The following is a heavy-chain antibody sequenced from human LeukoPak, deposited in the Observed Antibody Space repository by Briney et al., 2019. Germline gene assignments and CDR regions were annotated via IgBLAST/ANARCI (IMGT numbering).Heavy chain of an antibody. CDR2: IYYSGST. Sequence: SETLSLTCTVSGGSISSYYWSWIRQPPGKGLEWIGYIYYSGSTNYNPSLKSRVTVSVDTSKNQFSLKLSSVTAADTAVYYCARLPSIAASYWGQGTLVTVSS. J-gene: IGHJ4*02. CDR3: ARLPSIAASY. CDR1: GGSISSYY. V-gene: IGHV4-59*08. D-gene: IGHD6-13*01.